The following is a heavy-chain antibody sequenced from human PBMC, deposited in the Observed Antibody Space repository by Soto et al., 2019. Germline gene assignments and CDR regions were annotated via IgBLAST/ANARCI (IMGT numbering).Heavy chain of an antibody. CDR2: ISAHNGNT. V-gene: IGHV1-18*01. J-gene: IGHJ4*02. CDR3: ARGRYGEY. D-gene: IGHD3-10*01. CDR1: GYAFTTYG. Sequence: QVHLVQSGAEVKKPGASVKVSCQGSGYAFTTYGITWVRQAPGQGLEWMGWISAHNGNTNYAQKRQGRVTVTRDTSQRTAYMELRSLRYDDQAVYYCARGRYGEYCGQGAQATVSS.